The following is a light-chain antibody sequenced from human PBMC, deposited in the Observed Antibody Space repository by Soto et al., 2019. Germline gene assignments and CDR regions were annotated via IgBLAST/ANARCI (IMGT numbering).Light chain of an antibody. J-gene: IGKJ4*01. CDR3: QQATNFPLS. CDR1: QNIDRW. Sequence: DIQMTQSPSTLSASVGDRVTITCRASQNIDRWLAWYQQKPGKAPNLLIYGASSLESGVPSRFSGSGSGTEFTLTISSLRPDDFATYYCQQATNFPLSFGGGTKVEI. V-gene: IGKV1-5*03. CDR2: GAS.